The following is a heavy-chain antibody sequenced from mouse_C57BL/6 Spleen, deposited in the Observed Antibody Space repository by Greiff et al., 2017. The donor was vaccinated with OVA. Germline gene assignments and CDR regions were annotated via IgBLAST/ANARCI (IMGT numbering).Heavy chain of an antibody. CDR3: ARWVHYYGSSFYYFDY. Sequence: QVQLQQPGAELVMPGASVKLSCKASGYTFTSYWMHWVKQRPGQGLEWIGEIDPSDSYTNYNQKFKGKSTLTVDKSSSTAYMQLSSLTSEDSAFYYCARWVHYYGSSFYYFDYWGQGTTLTVSS. D-gene: IGHD1-1*01. CDR1: GYTFTSYW. J-gene: IGHJ2*01. V-gene: IGHV1-69*01. CDR2: IDPSDSYT.